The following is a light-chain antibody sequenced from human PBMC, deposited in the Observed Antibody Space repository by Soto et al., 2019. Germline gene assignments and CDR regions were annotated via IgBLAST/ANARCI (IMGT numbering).Light chain of an antibody. V-gene: IGKV1-9*01. CDR2: AAS. CDR1: QGISSY. Sequence: DIQLTQSPSFLSASVGDRVTITCRASQGISSYLAWYQQKPGKAHKLLIYAASTLQSGVPSRFSGSGSGTEFTLTISSLQPEDFATYYCQQLNSYPLPFGQGTRPEIK. J-gene: IGKJ5*01. CDR3: QQLNSYPLP.